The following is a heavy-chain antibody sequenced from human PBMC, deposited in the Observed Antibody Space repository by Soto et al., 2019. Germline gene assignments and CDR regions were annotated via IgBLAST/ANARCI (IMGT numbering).Heavy chain of an antibody. D-gene: IGHD6-13*01. J-gene: IGHJ6*02. V-gene: IGHV3-30-3*01. Sequence: GGSLRLSCAASGFTFSSYAMHWVRQAPGKGLEWVAVISYDGSNKYYADSVKGRFTISRDNSKNTLYLQMNSLRAEDTAVYYCARGARGEYSRSSFGGMDVWGQGTTVTVSS. CDR3: ARGARGEYSRSSFGGMDV. CDR1: GFTFSSYA. CDR2: ISYDGSNK.